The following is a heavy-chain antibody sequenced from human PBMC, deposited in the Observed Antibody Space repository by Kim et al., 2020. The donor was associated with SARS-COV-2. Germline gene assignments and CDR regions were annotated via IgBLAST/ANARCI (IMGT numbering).Heavy chain of an antibody. J-gene: IGHJ4*02. V-gene: IGHV4-34*01. CDR1: GGSFSGYY. CDR3: ARGRRWLHLPALRPPINFDY. D-gene: IGHD5-12*01. CDR2: INHSGST. Sequence: SETLSLTCAVYGGSFSGYYWSWIRQPPGKGLEWIGEINHSGSTNYNPSLKSRVTISVDTSKNQFSLKLSSVTAADTAVYYCARGRRWLHLPALRPPINFDYWGQGTLVTVSS.